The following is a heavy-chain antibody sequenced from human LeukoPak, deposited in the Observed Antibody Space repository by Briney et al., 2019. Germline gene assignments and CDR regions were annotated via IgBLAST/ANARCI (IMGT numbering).Heavy chain of an antibody. CDR3: AREGLSSGRYCDAFDI. Sequence: PSETLSLTCTVPGGSISSYYWSWIRQPAGKGLDWIGRIYTSGSTNYNPSLKSRVTMSVDTSKNQFSLKLSSVTAADTAVYYCAREGLSSGRYCDAFDIWGQGTMVTVSS. J-gene: IGHJ3*02. CDR2: IYTSGST. V-gene: IGHV4-4*07. CDR1: GGSISSYY. D-gene: IGHD6-19*01.